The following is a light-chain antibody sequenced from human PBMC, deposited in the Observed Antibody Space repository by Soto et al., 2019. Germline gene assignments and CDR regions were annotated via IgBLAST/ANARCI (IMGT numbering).Light chain of an antibody. V-gene: IGLV2-8*01. J-gene: IGLJ1*01. CDR2: EVN. CDR3: PSYAGSNVDV. CDR1: SSDVGGYNS. Sequence: QSVLTQPPSASGSPGQSVTISCTGASSDVGGYNSVSWYQQHPGKAPKLMIYEVNKRPSGVPDRFSGSKSGNTASLTVSGLQAEDEADYYCPSYAGSNVDVFGTGTKVTVL.